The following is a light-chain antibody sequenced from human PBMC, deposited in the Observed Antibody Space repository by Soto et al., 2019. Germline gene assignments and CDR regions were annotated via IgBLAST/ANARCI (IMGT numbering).Light chain of an antibody. CDR1: ESVSSN. CDR3: QPYDNWPRT. J-gene: IGKJ1*01. Sequence: EIVMTQSPATLSVSPGERATLSCRASESVSSNLAWYQQRPGQAPRLLIFGASTRATGIPARFSGRGSGTDFTLTISSLQSEDFAIYYCQPYDNWPRTFGQGTKVEIK. CDR2: GAS. V-gene: IGKV3-15*01.